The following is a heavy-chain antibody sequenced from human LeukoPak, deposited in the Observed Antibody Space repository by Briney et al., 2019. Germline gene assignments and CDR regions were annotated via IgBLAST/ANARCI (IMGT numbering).Heavy chain of an antibody. D-gene: IGHD3-10*01. CDR2: IKQDGSEK. V-gene: IGHV3-7*01. J-gene: IGHJ4*02. CDR3: ARDDLWFGELLQLDY. Sequence: GGSLRLSCAASGFTFSSYWMSWVRQAPGKGLEWVANIKQDGSEKYYVGSVKGRFTISRDNAKNSLYLQMNSLRAEDTAVYYCARDDLWFGELLQLDYWGQGTLVTVSS. CDR1: GFTFSSYW.